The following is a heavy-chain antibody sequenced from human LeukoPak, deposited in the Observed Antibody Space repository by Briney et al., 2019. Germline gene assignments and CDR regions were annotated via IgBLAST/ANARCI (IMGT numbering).Heavy chain of an antibody. CDR3: ARDLGELMGPISYYFDY. Sequence: GASVKVSCKASAYTFTNYGVSWVRQAPGQGLEWMGWISAYNGYTNYAEKFQGRVTMSTDTSTSTAYMELRSLRSDDTAVYYCARDLGELMGPISYYFDYWGQGTLVTVSS. CDR2: ISAYNGYT. V-gene: IGHV1-18*01. D-gene: IGHD1-26*01. J-gene: IGHJ4*02. CDR1: AYTFTNYG.